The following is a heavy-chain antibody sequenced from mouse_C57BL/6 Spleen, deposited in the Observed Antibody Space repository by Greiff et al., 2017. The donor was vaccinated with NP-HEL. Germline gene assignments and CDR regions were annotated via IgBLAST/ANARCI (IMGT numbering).Heavy chain of an antibody. CDR1: GFSLTSYG. CDR3: AGDDYWFAY. CDR2: IWSGGST. Sequence: VKVVESGPGLVQPSQSLSITCTVSGFSLTSYGVHWVRQPPGKGLEWLGVIWSGGSTDYNAAFISRLSISKDNSKSQVFFKMNSLQADDTAIYYCAGDDYWFAYWGQGTLVTVSA. D-gene: IGHD2-4*01. V-gene: IGHV2-4*01. J-gene: IGHJ3*01.